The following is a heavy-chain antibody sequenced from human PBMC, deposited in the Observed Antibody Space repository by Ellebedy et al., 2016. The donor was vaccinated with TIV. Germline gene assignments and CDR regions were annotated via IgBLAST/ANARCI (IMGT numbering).Heavy chain of an antibody. J-gene: IGHJ4*02. CDR3: ARVHVDTAMVTSSPDY. CDR1: GFTFSSYG. CDR2: IWYDGSNK. Sequence: GESLKISCAASGFTFSSYGMHWVRQAPGKGLEWVAVIWYDGSNKYYADSVKGRFTISRDNSKNTLYLQMNSLRAEDTAVYYCARVHVDTAMVTSSPDYWGQGTLVTVSS. V-gene: IGHV3-33*01. D-gene: IGHD5-18*01.